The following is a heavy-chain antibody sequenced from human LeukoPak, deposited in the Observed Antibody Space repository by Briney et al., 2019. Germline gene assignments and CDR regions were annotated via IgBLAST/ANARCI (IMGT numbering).Heavy chain of an antibody. D-gene: IGHD2-2*01. CDR3: ARGEYQLHLYYYYYYMDV. J-gene: IGHJ6*03. V-gene: IGHV1-69*05. CDR1: GGTFSSYA. Sequence: GASVKVSCKASGGTFSSYAISWVRQAPGQGLEWIGGIIPIFGTANYAQKFQGRVTITTDESTSTAYMELSSLRSEDTAVYYCARGEYQLHLYYYYYYMDVWGKGTTVTVSS. CDR2: IIPIFGTA.